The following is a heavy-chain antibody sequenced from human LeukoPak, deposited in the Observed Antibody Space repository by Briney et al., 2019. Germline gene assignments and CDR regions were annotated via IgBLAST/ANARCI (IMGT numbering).Heavy chain of an antibody. D-gene: IGHD6-13*01. CDR3: AKDLNMAAAHIRMDV. CDR2: ITSEAIT. J-gene: IGHJ3*01. Sequence: PGGSLRLSCAASGSTFSNFAMSWVRQAPGKGLEWVSTITSEAITLYAHSVKGRFTVSRDNSKNTLHLQMNSLRADDTAVYYCAKDLNMAAAHIRMDVWGQGTMVTVSS. V-gene: IGHV3-23*01. CDR1: GSTFSNFA.